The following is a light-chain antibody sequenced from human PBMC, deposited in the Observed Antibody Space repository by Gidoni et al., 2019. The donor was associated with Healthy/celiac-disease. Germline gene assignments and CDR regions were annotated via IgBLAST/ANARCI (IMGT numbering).Light chain of an antibody. CDR3: QAWDSSIVV. Sequence: SYELTHPPSVPVSPGQTASITCSGDKLGDKYASWYQQTPGQSPVLVIYQDSKRPSGIPERFAGSNSGNTATLTISGTQAMDEADYYCQAWDSSIVVFGGGTKLTVL. J-gene: IGLJ2*01. CDR1: KLGDKY. V-gene: IGLV3-1*01. CDR2: QDS.